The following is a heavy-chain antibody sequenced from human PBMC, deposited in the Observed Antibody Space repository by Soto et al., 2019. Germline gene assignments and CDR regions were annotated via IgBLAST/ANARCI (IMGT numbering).Heavy chain of an antibody. CDR1: GYTFTSYG. CDR2: ISAYNGNT. V-gene: IGHV1-18*01. J-gene: IGHJ6*03. D-gene: IGHD6-6*01. Sequence: ASVKVSCKASGYTFTSYGISWVRQAPGQGLEWMGWISAYNGNTNYAQKLQGRVTMTTDTSTSTAYMELSSLRSDDTAVYYCARGPYSSSSLYYYYYYMDVWGKGTTVTVSS. CDR3: ARGPYSSSSLYYYYYYMDV.